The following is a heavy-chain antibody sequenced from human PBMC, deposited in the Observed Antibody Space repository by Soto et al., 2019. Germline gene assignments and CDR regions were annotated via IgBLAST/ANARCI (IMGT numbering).Heavy chain of an antibody. CDR2: INPDSGGT. CDR1: GYTFTIYH. V-gene: IGHV1-2*02. J-gene: IGHJ2*01. Sequence: QVQLVQSGAEVREPGASVKVSCKAAGYTFTIYHRHWVRQAPGQGLEWMGWINPDSGGTKYAQKFPGGVTLSRDTSISTVYMELSRLRSDDTAVYYCASDIRSGYSTYWYCALWGRGTLVTVSS. D-gene: IGHD3-3*01. CDR3: ASDIRSGYSTYWYCAL.